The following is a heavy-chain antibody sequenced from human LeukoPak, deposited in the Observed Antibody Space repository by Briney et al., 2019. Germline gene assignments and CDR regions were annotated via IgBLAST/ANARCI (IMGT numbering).Heavy chain of an antibody. D-gene: IGHD6-13*01. J-gene: IGHJ5*02. CDR2: INPNSGGT. Sequence: ASVKVSCKASGYTFTGYHMHWVRQAPGQGLEWMGWINPNSGGTNYAQKFQGRVTMTRDMSISTAYMELSRLRSDDTAVYYCARDPGGVIAAAGTTDWFDPWGQGTLVTVSS. V-gene: IGHV1-2*02. CDR3: ARDPGGVIAAAGTTDWFDP. CDR1: GYTFTGYH.